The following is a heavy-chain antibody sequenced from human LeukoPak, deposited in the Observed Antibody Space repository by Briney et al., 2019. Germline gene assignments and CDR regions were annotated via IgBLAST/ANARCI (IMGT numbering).Heavy chain of an antibody. CDR1: GYSFNSYW. D-gene: IGHD4-17*01. V-gene: IGHV5-51*01. CDR2: IYPGDSDT. Sequence: GESLKISCKGSGYSFNSYWIGWVRQMPGKGLEWMGIIYPGDSDTRYSPSFQGQVTISADKSINTAYLQWSSLKASDTAMYFCARRATVTTQYSWFDPWGQGSLVTVSS. CDR3: ARRATVTTQYSWFDP. J-gene: IGHJ5*02.